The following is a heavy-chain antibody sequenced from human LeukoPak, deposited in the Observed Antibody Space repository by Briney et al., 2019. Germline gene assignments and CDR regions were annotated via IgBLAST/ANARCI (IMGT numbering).Heavy chain of an antibody. CDR1: GGSISSSSYY. V-gene: IGHV4-39*01. Sequence: KTSETLSLTCTVSGGSISSSSYYWGWIRQPPGKGLEWIGSIYYSGSTYYNPSLKSRVTISVDTSKNQFSLKLSSVTAADTAVYYCARHSRSGRDPDYWGQGTLVTVSS. CDR3: ARHSRSGRDPDY. D-gene: IGHD1-26*01. CDR2: IYYSGST. J-gene: IGHJ4*02.